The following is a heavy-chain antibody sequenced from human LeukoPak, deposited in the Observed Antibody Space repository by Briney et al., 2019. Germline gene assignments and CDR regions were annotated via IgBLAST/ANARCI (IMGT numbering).Heavy chain of an antibody. CDR1: GYTFTSYG. CDR2: ISAYNGNT. Sequence: ASVKVSCKASGYTFTSYGISWVRQAPGQGLEWMGWISAYNGNTNYAQKLQGRDTMTTDTSTSTAYMELRSLRSDDTAVYYCARVLGPGKITAGRWFDPWGQGTLVTVSS. CDR3: ARVLGPGKITAGRWFDP. J-gene: IGHJ5*02. D-gene: IGHD3-10*01. V-gene: IGHV1-18*01.